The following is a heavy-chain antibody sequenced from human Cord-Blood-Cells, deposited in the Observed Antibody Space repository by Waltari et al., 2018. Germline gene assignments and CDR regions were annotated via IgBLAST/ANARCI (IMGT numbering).Heavy chain of an antibody. V-gene: IGHV4-34*01. CDR3: ARPLGLGGSSYAFDI. CDR1: GGSFSGYY. Sequence: QVQLQQWGAGLLKPSETLSLPCAAHGGSFSGYYRSWIRQPPGKGLEWIGEINHSVSTNYNPSLKSRVTISVDTSKNQFSLKLSSVTAADTAVDYCARPLGLGGSSYAFDIWGQGTMVTVSS. J-gene: IGHJ3*02. CDR2: INHSVST. D-gene: IGHD6-6*01.